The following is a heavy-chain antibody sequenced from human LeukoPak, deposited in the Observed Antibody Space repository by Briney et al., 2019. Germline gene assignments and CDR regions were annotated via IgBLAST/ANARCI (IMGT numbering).Heavy chain of an antibody. CDR2: ISNDGSKK. D-gene: IGHD2-15*01. Sequence: PGGSLRLSCAASGFTFSSYGMHWVRQAPGKGLDWVAVISNDGSKKYYADSVKGRFTISRDNSKNTLSLQVSSLRTEDTAVYYCAKDLWRYCSGGSCYTDYWGQGTLVTVSS. CDR1: GFTFSSYG. CDR3: AKDLWRYCSGGSCYTDY. J-gene: IGHJ4*02. V-gene: IGHV3-30*18.